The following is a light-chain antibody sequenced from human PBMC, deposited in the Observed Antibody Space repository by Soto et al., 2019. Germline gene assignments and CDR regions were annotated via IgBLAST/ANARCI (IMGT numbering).Light chain of an antibody. V-gene: IGKV1D-13*01. CDR3: QQFNNYFLLT. J-gene: IGKJ4*01. Sequence: ALQLTQSPSSLSASVGDRVTITCRASQGISSALAWYQQKPGKAPKLLIYDASSLESGVPSRFSGSGSGTDFTLTISSLQPEDFATYYCQQFNNYFLLTFGGGTKVEIK. CDR2: DAS. CDR1: QGISSA.